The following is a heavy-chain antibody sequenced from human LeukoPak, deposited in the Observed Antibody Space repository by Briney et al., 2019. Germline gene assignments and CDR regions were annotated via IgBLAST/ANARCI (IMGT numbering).Heavy chain of an antibody. D-gene: IGHD6-19*01. Sequence: GGSLRLSCAASGLTFTDYGLTWVRQAPGKGLEWVSSISGSGSDTYYADSVRGRFTISRDNSKNTLYVQMVSLRAEDTAIYYCAGSSGWWAHDYWGQGTLVTVSS. CDR1: GLTFTDYG. V-gene: IGHV3-23*01. J-gene: IGHJ4*02. CDR3: AGSSGWWAHDY. CDR2: ISGSGSDT.